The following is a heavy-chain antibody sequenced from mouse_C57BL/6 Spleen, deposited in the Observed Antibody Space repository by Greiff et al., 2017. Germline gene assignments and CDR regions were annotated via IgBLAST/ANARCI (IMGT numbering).Heavy chain of an antibody. Sequence: QVHVKQSGAELVRPGASVTLSCKASGYTFTDYEMHWVKQTPVHGLEWIGAIDPETGGTAYNQKFKGKAILTADKSSSTAYMELRSLTSEDSAVYYCTRKELYYGSSHWYFDVWGTGTTVTVSS. CDR1: GYTFTDYE. CDR2: IDPETGGT. J-gene: IGHJ1*03. V-gene: IGHV1-15*01. D-gene: IGHD1-1*01. CDR3: TRKELYYGSSHWYFDV.